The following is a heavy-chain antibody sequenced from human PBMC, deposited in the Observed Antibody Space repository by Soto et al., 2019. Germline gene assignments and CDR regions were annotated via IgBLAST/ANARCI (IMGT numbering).Heavy chain of an antibody. CDR1: GFTFSSYA. V-gene: IGHV3-30-3*01. D-gene: IGHD3-3*01. CDR3: ARGRAYLRPNFDY. J-gene: IGHJ4*02. Sequence: GGSLRLSCAASGFTFSSYAMHWVRQAPGKGLEWVAVISYDGSNKYYADSVKGRFTISRDNSKNTLYLQMNSLRAEDTAVYYSARGRAYLRPNFDYWGQGTLVTVSS. CDR2: ISYDGSNK.